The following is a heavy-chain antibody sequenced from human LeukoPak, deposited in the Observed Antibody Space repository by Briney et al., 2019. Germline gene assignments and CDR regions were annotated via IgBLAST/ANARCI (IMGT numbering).Heavy chain of an antibody. Sequence: GGSLRLSCAASGFTFSDYYMSWIRQAPGKGLEWVSYISSSGSTIYYADSVKGRFTISRDNAKNSLYLQMNSLRSDDTAVYYCARDTRTKTLGELSPSDWGQGTLVTVSS. CDR2: ISSSGSTI. J-gene: IGHJ4*02. V-gene: IGHV3-11*01. D-gene: IGHD3-16*02. CDR3: ARDTRTKTLGELSPSD. CDR1: GFTFSDYY.